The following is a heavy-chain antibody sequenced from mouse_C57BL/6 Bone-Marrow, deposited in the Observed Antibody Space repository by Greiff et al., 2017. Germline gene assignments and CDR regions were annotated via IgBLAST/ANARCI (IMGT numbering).Heavy chain of an antibody. V-gene: IGHV14-2*01. D-gene: IGHD2-2*01. J-gene: IGHJ4*01. Sequence: VQLQQSGAELVKPGASVKLSCTASGFNIKDYYMHWVKQRTEQGLEWIGRFNPEDGETKYAPKFQGKATITADTSSNTASLQPSILTSEDTAVYYCASWLPPYYYSMDYWGQGTSVTVSS. CDR1: GFNIKDYY. CDR3: ASWLPPYYYSMDY. CDR2: FNPEDGET.